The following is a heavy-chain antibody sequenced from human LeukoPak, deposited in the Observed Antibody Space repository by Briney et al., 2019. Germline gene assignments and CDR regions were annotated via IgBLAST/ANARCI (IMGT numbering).Heavy chain of an antibody. V-gene: IGHV5-10-1*01. J-gene: IGHJ4*02. Sequence: TGESLKISCKGSGYSFTNYWISWVRQMPGKGLEWMGRIDPSDSYTNCSPSFQGHVTISTDKSISTAYLRWSSLKASDTAMYYCARDDSSGYDYWGQGTLVTVSS. CDR3: ARDDSSGYDY. CDR2: IDPSDSYT. D-gene: IGHD3-22*01. CDR1: GYSFTNYW.